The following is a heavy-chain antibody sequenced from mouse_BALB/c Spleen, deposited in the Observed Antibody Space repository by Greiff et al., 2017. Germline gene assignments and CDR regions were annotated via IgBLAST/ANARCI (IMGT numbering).Heavy chain of an antibody. CDR2: IYPSDSYT. V-gene: IGHV1-69*02. CDR1: GYTFTSYW. D-gene: IGHD4-1*01. Sequence: QVQLQQPGAELVRPGASVKLSCKASGYTFTSYWINWVKQRPGQGLEWIGNIYPSDSYTNYNQKFKDKATLTVDKSSSTAYKQLSSPTSEDSAVYYCTRWERGFDYWGQGTTLTVSS. J-gene: IGHJ2*01. CDR3: TRWERGFDY.